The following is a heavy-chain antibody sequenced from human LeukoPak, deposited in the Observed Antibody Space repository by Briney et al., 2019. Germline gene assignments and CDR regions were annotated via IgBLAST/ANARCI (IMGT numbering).Heavy chain of an antibody. Sequence: GGSLRLSCAASGFPFSTYSMNWVRQAPGKGLEWISYISLSSDYIFYADSVKGRFTISRDNAKNSLYLQMNSLRAEDTAVYYCATDQRGYNWNYLDYWGQGTLVTVSS. V-gene: IGHV3-21*01. D-gene: IGHD1-20*01. CDR2: ISLSSDYI. J-gene: IGHJ4*02. CDR1: GFPFSTYS. CDR3: ATDQRGYNWNYLDY.